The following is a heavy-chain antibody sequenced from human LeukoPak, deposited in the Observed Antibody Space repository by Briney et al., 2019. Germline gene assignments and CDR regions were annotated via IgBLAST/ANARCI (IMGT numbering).Heavy chain of an antibody. CDR2: IYTSGST. CDR3: AKGTLYYGSGSYPRY. Sequence: PSETLSLTCTGSGGSISSYYWSWIRQPAGKGLEWIGRIYTSGSTNYNPSLKSRVTMSVDTSKNQFSLKLSSVTAADTAVYYCAKGTLYYGSGSYPRYWGQGTLVTVSS. D-gene: IGHD3-10*01. CDR1: GGSISSYY. V-gene: IGHV4-4*07. J-gene: IGHJ4*02.